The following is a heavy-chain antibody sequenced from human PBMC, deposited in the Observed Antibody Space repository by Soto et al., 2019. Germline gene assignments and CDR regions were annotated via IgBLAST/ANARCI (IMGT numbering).Heavy chain of an antibody. CDR2: TYYRSKWYN. CDR3: ARGGKEMATRVYDYSYVLDF. D-gene: IGHD5-12*01. CDR1: GRGSSNNSVT. J-gene: IGHJ6*02. Sequence: VTCGASGRGSSNNSVTSEWIKQSPSRGLEWLGRTYYRSKWYNDYAVSVKSRITINPDTSKNQFSLQLNSVTPEDTAVYYCARGGKEMATRVYDYSYVLDFWGQGTTVIVFS. V-gene: IGHV6-1*01.